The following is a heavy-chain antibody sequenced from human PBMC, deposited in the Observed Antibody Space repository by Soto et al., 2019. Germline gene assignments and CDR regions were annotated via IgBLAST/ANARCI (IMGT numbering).Heavy chain of an antibody. D-gene: IGHD3-16*01. CDR3: ASVTFGGIVLAH. CDR2: IYFNGNT. V-gene: IGHV4-59*01. Sequence: SETLSLTCTVSAASFSKYYWTWIRQPPGEGLEWIGYIYFNGNTKYNPSLEGRLTISIDTSKKEFSLKLTSVTAADAAVYYCASVTFGGIVLAHWGQGTLVTVSS. J-gene: IGHJ4*02. CDR1: AASFSKYY.